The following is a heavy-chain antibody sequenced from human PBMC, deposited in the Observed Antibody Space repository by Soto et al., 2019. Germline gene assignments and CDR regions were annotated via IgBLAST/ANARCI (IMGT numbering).Heavy chain of an antibody. D-gene: IGHD3-16*01. CDR2: ISWNRGSI. CDR3: AKDIFMGGYCYYGMDV. Sequence: GGSLRLSCAASGFTFDDYAMHWVRQAPGKGLEWVSGISWNRGSIGYADSVKGRFTISRDNAKNSLYLQMNSLRAEDTALYYCAKDIFMGGYCYYGMDVWGQGTTVTVSS. J-gene: IGHJ6*02. V-gene: IGHV3-9*01. CDR1: GFTFDDYA.